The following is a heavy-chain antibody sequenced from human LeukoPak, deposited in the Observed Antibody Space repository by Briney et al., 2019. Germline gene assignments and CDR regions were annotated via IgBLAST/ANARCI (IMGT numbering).Heavy chain of an antibody. Sequence: GGSLRLSCEDSGFTFRSYEMNWVRQAPGKGLEWVSYISSSGSTIYYADSVKGRFTISRDNAKNSLYLQMNSLRAEDTAVYYCAELGITMIGGVWGKGTTVTISS. CDR1: GFTFRSYE. V-gene: IGHV3-48*03. J-gene: IGHJ6*04. D-gene: IGHD3-10*02. CDR3: AELGITMIGGV. CDR2: ISSSGSTI.